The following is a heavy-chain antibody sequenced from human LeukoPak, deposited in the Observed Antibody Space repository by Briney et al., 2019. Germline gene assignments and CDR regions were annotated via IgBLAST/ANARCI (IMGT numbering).Heavy chain of an antibody. J-gene: IGHJ6*03. CDR3: ARETHSAYYLDV. V-gene: IGHV3-66*02. CDR1: GFTVTSDY. D-gene: IGHD2-21*01. Sequence: GGSLRLSCAASGFTVTSDYMSWVRQAPGKGLEWVSVIYSGGSTYYADSVQGRFTISRDNSKSTVSLQMNSLRTEDTAVYYCARETHSAYYLDVWGKGTTVTVSS. CDR2: IYSGGST.